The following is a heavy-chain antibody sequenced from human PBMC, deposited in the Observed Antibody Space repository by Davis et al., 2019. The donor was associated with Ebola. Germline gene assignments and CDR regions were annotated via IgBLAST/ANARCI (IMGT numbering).Heavy chain of an antibody. CDR1: GFTFDDYA. V-gene: IGHV3-9*01. CDR2: ISWNSNNI. CDR3: ATEVAGGAFDI. J-gene: IGHJ3*02. D-gene: IGHD6-19*01. Sequence: PGGSLRLSCAASGFTFDDYAMHWVRQAPGKGLEWVSGISWNSNNIGYADSVKGRFTISRDSAKNSLYLQMHSLRADDTAVYYCATEVAGGAFDIWGRGTMVTVSS.